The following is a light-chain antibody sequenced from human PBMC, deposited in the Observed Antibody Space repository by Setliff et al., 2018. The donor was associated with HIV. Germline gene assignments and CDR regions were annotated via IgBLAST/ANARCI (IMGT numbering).Light chain of an antibody. CDR3: QVWDSSSDRGV. CDR2: YDS. Sequence: SYALTQPPSVSVAPGKTARITCGGNNIGSKSEHWYQQKPGQAPVLVIYYDSDRPSGIPERFSGSNSGNTATLTISRVEAGDEADYYCQVWDSSSDRGVFGTGTKVTVL. V-gene: IGLV3-21*04. J-gene: IGLJ1*01. CDR1: NIGSKS.